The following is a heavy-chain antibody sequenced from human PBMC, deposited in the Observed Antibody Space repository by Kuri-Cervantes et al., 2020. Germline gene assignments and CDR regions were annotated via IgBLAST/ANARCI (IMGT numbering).Heavy chain of an antibody. CDR3: ARAGGVRSPLFSYHYGLDV. D-gene: IGHD3-16*01. V-gene: IGHV4-34*01. CDR2: INHSGST. J-gene: IGHJ6*02. Sequence: SETLSLTCAVYGGTFSGYYWSWIRQPPGKGLEWIGEINHSGSTNYNPALKSRVTISVYTSKNQFSLRLSSVTAADTAVYYCARAGGVRSPLFSYHYGLDVWGRRTTVTVSS. CDR1: GGTFSGYY.